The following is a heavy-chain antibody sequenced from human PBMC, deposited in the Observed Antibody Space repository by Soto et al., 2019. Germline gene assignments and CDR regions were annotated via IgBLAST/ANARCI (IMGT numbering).Heavy chain of an antibody. CDR2: ISGSGGST. J-gene: IGHJ6*02. V-gene: IGHV3-23*01. CDR3: AKDGLRFLEWLAAYYYYGMDV. D-gene: IGHD3-3*01. Sequence: GGSLRLSCAASGFTFSSYAMSWVRQAPGKGLEWVSAISGSGGSTYYADSVKGRFTISRDNSKNTLYLQMNSLRAEDTAVYYCAKDGLRFLEWLAAYYYYGMDVWGQGTTVTVSS. CDR1: GFTFSSYA.